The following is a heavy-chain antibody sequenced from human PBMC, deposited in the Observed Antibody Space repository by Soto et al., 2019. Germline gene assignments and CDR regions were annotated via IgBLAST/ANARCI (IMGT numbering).Heavy chain of an antibody. Sequence: ASETLSLTCTVSGGSINTFYWSWVRQPAGKGLEWIGRIFSSGSTSFNPSLESRVAMSVDTSKNHFSLNLSSVTDADMAVYYCAREGSYSAYNFAHGIQLWSFDFWGQGALVTV. D-gene: IGHD5-12*01. J-gene: IGHJ4*02. V-gene: IGHV4-4*07. CDR2: IFSSGST. CDR3: AREGSYSAYNFAHGIQLWSFDF. CDR1: GGSINTFY.